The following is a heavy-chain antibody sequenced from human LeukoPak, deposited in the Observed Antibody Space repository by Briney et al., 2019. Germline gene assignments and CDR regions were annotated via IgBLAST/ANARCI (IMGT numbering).Heavy chain of an antibody. CDR2: ISAYNGNT. CDR1: GYTFTSYG. D-gene: IGHD5-18*01. CDR3: ARDRGDTARVNFDY. Sequence: ASVKVSCKASGYTFTSYGISWVRQAPGQGLEWMGWISAYNGNTNYAQKLQGRVTVATDTSTSTAYMELRSLRSDDTAVYYCARDRGDTARVNFDYWGQGTLVTVSS. J-gene: IGHJ4*02. V-gene: IGHV1-18*01.